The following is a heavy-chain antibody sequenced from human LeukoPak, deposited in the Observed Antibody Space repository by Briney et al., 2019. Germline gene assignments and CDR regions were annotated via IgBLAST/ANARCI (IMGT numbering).Heavy chain of an antibody. J-gene: IGHJ4*02. CDR2: MSYDGSNK. V-gene: IGHV3-30*04. CDR3: ARSMTTVVTGDY. D-gene: IGHD4-23*01. Sequence: GGSLRLSCAASGFTFNTYSMHWVRQAPGKGLEWVAVMSYDGSNKYYADSVKGRFTISRDNSKNTLFLQMNSLRAEDTAVYYCARSMTTVVTGDYWGQGTLVTVSS. CDR1: GFTFNTYS.